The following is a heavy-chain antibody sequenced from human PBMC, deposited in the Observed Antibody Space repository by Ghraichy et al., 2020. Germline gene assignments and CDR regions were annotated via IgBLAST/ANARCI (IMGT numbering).Heavy chain of an antibody. Sequence: ASGKVSCKASGYTFTGYYIHWVRQAPGQGLEWMGRINPNSGGTNYEQRFQGRVTMTRDTFINTAYMELSRLRSDDTAVYYCARDGTSGWSDYWGQGTLVTVSS. CDR3: ARDGTSGWSDY. D-gene: IGHD6-19*01. CDR2: INPNSGGT. V-gene: IGHV1-2*06. J-gene: IGHJ4*02. CDR1: GYTFTGYY.